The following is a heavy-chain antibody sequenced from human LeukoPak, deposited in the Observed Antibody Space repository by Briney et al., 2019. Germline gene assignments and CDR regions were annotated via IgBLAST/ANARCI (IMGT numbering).Heavy chain of an antibody. D-gene: IGHD5-24*01. V-gene: IGHV3-23*01. J-gene: IGHJ4*02. CDR1: GFTFSSYA. CDR3: AKDLGYNYVFDY. Sequence: GGSLRLSCAASGFTFSSYAMSWVRQAPGKGLEWVSAISGSGGSTYYADSVKGRFTISRDNSKNTLYLQMNSLRAEYTAVYYCAKDLGYNYVFDYWGQGTLVTVSS. CDR2: ISGSGGST.